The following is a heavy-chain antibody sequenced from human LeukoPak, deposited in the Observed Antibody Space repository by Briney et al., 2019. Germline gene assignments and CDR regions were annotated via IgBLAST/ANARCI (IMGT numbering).Heavy chain of an antibody. V-gene: IGHV3-48*03. Sequence: QSGGSLRLSCAASGFTFSSYEMNWVRQAPGKGLEWVSYISSSGSTIYYADSVKGRFTISRDNAKNSLYLQMNSLRAEDTAVYYCAKAPMSYGSGSYYWNLSSDYWGQGTLVTVSS. D-gene: IGHD3-10*01. CDR1: GFTFSSYE. CDR3: AKAPMSYGSGSYYWNLSSDY. CDR2: ISSSGSTI. J-gene: IGHJ4*02.